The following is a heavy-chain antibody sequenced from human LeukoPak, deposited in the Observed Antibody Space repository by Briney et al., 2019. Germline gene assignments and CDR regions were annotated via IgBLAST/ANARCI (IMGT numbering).Heavy chain of an antibody. CDR2: INTGGGT. CDR1: GFTFSTYT. V-gene: IGHV3-23*01. CDR3: ARGGSYVHY. J-gene: IGHJ4*02. D-gene: IGHD1-26*01. Sequence: GGSLRLSCAASGFTFSTYTMSWVRQAPGKGLEWVSAINTGGGTSSADSVKGRFTISRDNSESTLYLQMSSLRAEDTAVYYCARGGSYVHYWGQGTLVTVSS.